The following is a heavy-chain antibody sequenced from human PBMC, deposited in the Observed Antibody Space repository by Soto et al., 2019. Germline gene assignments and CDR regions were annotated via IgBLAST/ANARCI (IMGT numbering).Heavy chain of an antibody. Sequence: QVQLVESGGVVVQPGRSLRLSCAASGFTFSSYGMHWVRQAPGKGLEWVAVMWSEGGNKHYADSVKGRFTISRDNSKNTLYLKMNSLRAEDTAVYYCASDPPDDSSGYFSLDYWGQGTLVTVSS. D-gene: IGHD3-22*01. CDR2: MWSEGGNK. CDR3: ASDPPDDSSGYFSLDY. CDR1: GFTFSSYG. J-gene: IGHJ4*02. V-gene: IGHV3-33*01.